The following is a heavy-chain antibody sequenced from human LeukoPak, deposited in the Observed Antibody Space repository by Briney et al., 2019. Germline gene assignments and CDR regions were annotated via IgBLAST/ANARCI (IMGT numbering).Heavy chain of an antibody. V-gene: IGHV3-48*02. Sequence: GGSLRLSCAASGFIFSTYTMNWVRQAPGKGLEWVSYISSSSSAIYYANSVKGRFTISRDNAKDSLYLQMNSLRDEDTAFYYCARGIDYWGQGTLVTVSS. J-gene: IGHJ4*02. CDR2: ISSSSSAI. CDR1: GFIFSTYT. CDR3: ARGIDY.